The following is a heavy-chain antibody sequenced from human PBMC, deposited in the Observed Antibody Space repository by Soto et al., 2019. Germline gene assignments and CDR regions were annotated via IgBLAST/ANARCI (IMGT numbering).Heavy chain of an antibody. CDR3: ARSSGYVPWGY. D-gene: IGHD5-12*01. CDR1: GYPISSGYY. V-gene: IGHV4-38-2*01. J-gene: IGHJ4*02. CDR2: IHHSGST. Sequence: PSETLSLTCAVSGYPISSGYYWGWIRQPPGKGLEWIGIIHHSGSTYYNPSLRSRITISVDTSKNQFSLKMPSVTAADTAVYYCARSSGYVPWGYLGQGILVTVSS.